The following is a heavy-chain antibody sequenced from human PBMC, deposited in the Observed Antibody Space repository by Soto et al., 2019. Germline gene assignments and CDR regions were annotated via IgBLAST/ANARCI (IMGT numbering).Heavy chain of an antibody. V-gene: IGHV4-4*02. Sequence: LSLTCAVSCASIGSVGWWSWVRQRPGKGQEWIAEIFHDGNTNYSPSLKSRVSISVDKSQNQFSLNVYSVTAADTAVYYCARHEGWTGPDQWGQGTLVTVPS. CDR2: IFHDGNT. D-gene: IGHD2-8*02. CDR3: ARHEGWTGPDQ. CDR1: CASIGSVGW. J-gene: IGHJ5*02.